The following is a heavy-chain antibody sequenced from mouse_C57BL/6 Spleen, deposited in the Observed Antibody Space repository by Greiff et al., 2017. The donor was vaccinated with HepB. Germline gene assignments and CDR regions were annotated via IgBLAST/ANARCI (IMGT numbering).Heavy chain of an antibody. V-gene: IGHV5-16*01. D-gene: IGHD2-5*01. CDR2: INYDGSST. CDR1: GFTFSDYY. Sequence: EVQLVESEGGLVQPGSSMKLSCTASGFTFSDYYMAWVRQVPEKGLEWVANINYDGSSTYYLDSLKSRFIISRDNAKNILYLQTSSLKSEDTATYYCARVYYSNYHYAMDYWGQGTSVTVSS. CDR3: ARVYYSNYHYAMDY. J-gene: IGHJ4*01.